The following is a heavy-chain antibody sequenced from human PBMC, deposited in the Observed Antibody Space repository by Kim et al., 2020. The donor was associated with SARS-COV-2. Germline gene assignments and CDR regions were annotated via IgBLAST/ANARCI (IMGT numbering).Heavy chain of an antibody. CDR1: GFTVSSNY. CDR2: IYSGGST. D-gene: IGHD6-19*01. CDR3: ARLAVAAKGYFDY. V-gene: IGHV3-53*01. Sequence: GGSLRLSCAASGFTVSSNYMSWVRQAPGKGLEWVSVIYSGGSTYYADSVKGRFTISRDNSKNTLYLQMNSLRAEDTAVYYCARLAVAAKGYFDYWGQGTLVTVSS. J-gene: IGHJ4*02.